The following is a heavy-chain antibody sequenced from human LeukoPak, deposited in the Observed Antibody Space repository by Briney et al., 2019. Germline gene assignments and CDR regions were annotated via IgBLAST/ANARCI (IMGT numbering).Heavy chain of an antibody. J-gene: IGHJ4*02. CDR1: GGSISSYY. V-gene: IGHV4-4*07. Sequence: SETLSLTCTVSGGSISSYYWSWIRQPAGKGLEWIGRIYTSGSTNYNPSLKSRVTMSVDASKNQFSLKLSSVTAADTAVYYCRGRNTFGFDYWGQGTLVTVSS. D-gene: IGHD1-26*01. CDR2: IYTSGST. CDR3: RGRNTFGFDY.